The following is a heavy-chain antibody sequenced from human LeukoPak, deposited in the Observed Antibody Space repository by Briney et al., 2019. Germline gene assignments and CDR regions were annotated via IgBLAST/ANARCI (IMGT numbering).Heavy chain of an antibody. D-gene: IGHD3-10*01. CDR1: GYSFTAFY. Sequence: ASVTVSCTASGYSFTAFYIHWVRQAPGQGLEWMGWIHPRSGDTRYAQKFQGRVTMARDTSISTVYMDLSSLGSDDTAVYYCARDGEYGTGSYYRGSFDYWGQGILVTVSS. J-gene: IGHJ4*02. CDR2: IHPRSGDT. CDR3: ARDGEYGTGSYYRGSFDY. V-gene: IGHV1-2*02.